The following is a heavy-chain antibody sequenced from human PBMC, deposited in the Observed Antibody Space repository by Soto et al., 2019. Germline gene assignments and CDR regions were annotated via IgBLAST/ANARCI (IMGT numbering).Heavy chain of an antibody. Sequence: SQTLSLTCAISGDSVSSNSAAWNWIRQSPSRGLEWLGRTYYRSKWYNDYAVSVKSRITINPDTSKNKFSLQLNSVTPEDTALYYCARVDCSGGSCYSSWFDPWGQGTLVTVSS. CDR1: GDSVSSNSAA. V-gene: IGHV6-1*01. J-gene: IGHJ5*02. D-gene: IGHD2-15*01. CDR2: TYYRSKWYN. CDR3: ARVDCSGGSCYSSWFDP.